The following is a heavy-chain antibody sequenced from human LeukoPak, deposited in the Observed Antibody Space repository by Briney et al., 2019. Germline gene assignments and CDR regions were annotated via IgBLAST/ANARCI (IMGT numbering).Heavy chain of an antibody. V-gene: IGHV4-34*01. Sequence: ETLSLTCAVYGGSFSGYYWSWIRQPPGKGLEWIGEINHSGSTNYNPSLKSRVTISVDTSKSQFSLKLSSVTAADTAVYYCARGPRNYYGSGSYYNVGWFDPWGQGTLVTVSS. CDR3: ARGPRNYYGSGSYYNVGWFDP. J-gene: IGHJ5*02. D-gene: IGHD3-10*01. CDR2: INHSGST. CDR1: GGSFSGYY.